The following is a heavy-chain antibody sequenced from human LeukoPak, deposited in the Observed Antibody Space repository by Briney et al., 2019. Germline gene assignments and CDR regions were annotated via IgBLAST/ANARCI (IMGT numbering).Heavy chain of an antibody. CDR3: ARDPSNTSGWKTWFDP. CDR2: MSPNSGDT. Sequence: ASVKVSCKASGYTFTSSDINWVRQATGEGLEWMGWMSPNSGDTNYAQRFQGRVTLTTDTSTSTAYMELRSLTSDDTAVYYCARDPSNTSGWKTWFDPWGQGTLVTVSS. J-gene: IGHJ5*02. D-gene: IGHD6-19*01. V-gene: IGHV1-18*01. CDR1: GYTFTSSD.